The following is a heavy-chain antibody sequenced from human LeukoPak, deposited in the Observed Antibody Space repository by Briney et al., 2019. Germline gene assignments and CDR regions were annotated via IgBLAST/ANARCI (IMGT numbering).Heavy chain of an antibody. V-gene: IGHV5-10-1*01. Sequence: GESLKISCKGSGYSFTSYWISWVRQMPGKGLEWMGRTDPSDSYTNYSPSFQGHVTISADKSISTAYLQWSSLKASDTTMYYCARHSADYDILTGASDDAFDIWGQGTMVTVSS. CDR2: TDPSDSYT. J-gene: IGHJ3*02. D-gene: IGHD3-9*01. CDR3: ARHSADYDILTGASDDAFDI. CDR1: GYSFTSYW.